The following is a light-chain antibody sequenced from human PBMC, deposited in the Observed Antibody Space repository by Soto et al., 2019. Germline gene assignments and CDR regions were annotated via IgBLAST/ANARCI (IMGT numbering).Light chain of an antibody. CDR3: QQYGSSGT. V-gene: IGKV3-20*01. J-gene: IGKJ1*01. CDR1: QSVNIY. CDR2: GAS. Sequence: EIVLTQSPGTLSLSPGERATLSCRASQSVNIYLAWYQQKPGQAPRLLIFGASSRATGIPARFSGSGSGTDFTLTISRLEPEDFAVYYCQQYGSSGTFGQGTKVDIK.